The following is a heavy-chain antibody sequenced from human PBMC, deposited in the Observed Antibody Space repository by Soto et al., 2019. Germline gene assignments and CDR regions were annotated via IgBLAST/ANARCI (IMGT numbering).Heavy chain of an antibody. J-gene: IGHJ4*02. Sequence: QVQLVQSGPEVQKPGASVKVSCKASGYTFTSYGISWVRQAPGQGLEWMGWISAYNGNTNYAQKLQGRVTMTTDTSTSTADMELRSLRSDDTAVYYCARDRRPSTVTPPTTWGQGTLVTVSS. V-gene: IGHV1-18*01. D-gene: IGHD4-17*01. CDR3: ARDRRPSTVTPPTT. CDR2: ISAYNGNT. CDR1: GYTFTSYG.